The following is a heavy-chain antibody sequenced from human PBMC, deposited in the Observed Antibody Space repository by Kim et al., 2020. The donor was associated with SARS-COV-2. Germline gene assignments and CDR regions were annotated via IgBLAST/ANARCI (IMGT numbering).Heavy chain of an antibody. J-gene: IGHJ3*02. CDR2: LYSGGST. CDR3: SRGPPGWYDACDI. V-gene: IGHV3-53*01. D-gene: IGHD6-19*01. CDR1: GFNVGTSY. Sequence: GGSLRLSCAASGFNVGTSYLSWVRQAPGKGPEWVSVLYSGGSTYYADSVMGRFTIFRDKSENTLYLQMNSLRAEDTAVYYCSRGPPGWYDACDIWGQGT.